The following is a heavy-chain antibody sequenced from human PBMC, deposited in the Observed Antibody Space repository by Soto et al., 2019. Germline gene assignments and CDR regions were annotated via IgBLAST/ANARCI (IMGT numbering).Heavy chain of an antibody. D-gene: IGHD1-26*01. Sequence: QVHLVESGGGVVQPGGSLRLSCAASGFTFSVFGMHWVRQAPGKGPEWVAVISHEGNSKHYADSVKGRFTISRDNAKNTLALLMESLRPEDTALYYCAKTITLSPSDERRGRGALIDHWGQGTLVTV. V-gene: IGHV3-30*18. CDR2: ISHEGNSK. CDR1: GFTFSVFG. CDR3: AKTITLSPSDERRGRGALIDH. J-gene: IGHJ4*02.